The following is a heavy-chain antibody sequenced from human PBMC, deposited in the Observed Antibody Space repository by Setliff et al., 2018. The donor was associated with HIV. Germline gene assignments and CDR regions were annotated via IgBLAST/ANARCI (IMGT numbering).Heavy chain of an antibody. Sequence: GASVKVSCKASGYTFSSNYMHWVRQVPGQGLEWMGGIIPIFGTANYAQNFGGRVTITADQSTTTSYLQLNSLRFEDTAIYYCASDSPAARFEELEDYYYCFMDVWGKGTPVTVSS. V-gene: IGHV1-69*13. CDR2: IIPIFGTA. CDR3: ASDSPAARFEELEDYYYCFMDV. CDR1: GYTFSSNY. D-gene: IGHD3-10*01. J-gene: IGHJ6*03.